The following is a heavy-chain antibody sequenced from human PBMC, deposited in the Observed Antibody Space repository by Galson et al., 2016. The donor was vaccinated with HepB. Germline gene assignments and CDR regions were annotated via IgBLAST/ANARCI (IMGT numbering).Heavy chain of an antibody. V-gene: IGHV4-59*02. D-gene: IGHD1-1*01. CDR2: IYYSGST. CDR3: GRGQLGNWIDP. Sequence: SETLSLTCTVSGVSVSNYYWTWIRQPPGKGLEWIGYIYYSGSTNYNPSLKSQVTISLDMSKNQFSLKLRSVTAADTAVYYCGRGQLGNWIDPWGRGTLVTVSS. J-gene: IGHJ5*02. CDR1: GVSVSNYY.